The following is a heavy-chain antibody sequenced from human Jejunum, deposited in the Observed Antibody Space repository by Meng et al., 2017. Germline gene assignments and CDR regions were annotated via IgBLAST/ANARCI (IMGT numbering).Heavy chain of an antibody. V-gene: IGHV3-48*03. J-gene: IGHJ4*02. CDR3: ARDGVGAAGLRDFDY. CDR2: IGSVVNES. D-gene: IGHD2-15*01. Sequence: GESLKISCAASGFTFSSFAMNWVRQAPGKGLEWMSSIGSVVNESFYADSVKGRFIISRDNAKDSLYLQMNSLRADDTAIYYCARDGVGAAGLRDFDYWGQGTLVTVSS. CDR1: GFTFSSFA.